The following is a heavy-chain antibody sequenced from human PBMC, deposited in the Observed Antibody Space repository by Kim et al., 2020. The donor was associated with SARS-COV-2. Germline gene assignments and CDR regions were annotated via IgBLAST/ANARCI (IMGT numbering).Heavy chain of an antibody. CDR1: GFTFSSYA. D-gene: IGHD6-13*01. J-gene: IGHJ5*02. Sequence: GGSLRLSCSASGFTFSSYAMHWVRQAPGKGLEYVSAISSNGGSTYYADSVKGRFTISRDNSKNTLYLQMSSLRAEDTAVYYCVKGRVQLAEKGNWFDPWGQGTLVTVSS. CDR2: ISSNGGST. CDR3: VKGRVQLAEKGNWFDP. V-gene: IGHV3-64D*06.